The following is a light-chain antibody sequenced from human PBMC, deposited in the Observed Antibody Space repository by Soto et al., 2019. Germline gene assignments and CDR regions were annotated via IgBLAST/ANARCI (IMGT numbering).Light chain of an antibody. CDR2: DVS. Sequence: QSVLTQPASVSGSPGQSITISCTGTSSDVGSYNYVSWYQQHPGKAPKLMIYDVSNRPSGVSNRFSGSKSGNTASLTTSGLQAEDEADYYCSSYTSSSLYVFGTGTKVTVL. CDR3: SSYTSSSLYV. CDR1: SSDVGSYNY. J-gene: IGLJ1*01. V-gene: IGLV2-14*01.